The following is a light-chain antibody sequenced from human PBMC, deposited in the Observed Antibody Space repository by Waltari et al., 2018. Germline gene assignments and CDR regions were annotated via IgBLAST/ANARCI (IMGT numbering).Light chain of an antibody. CDR2: LGS. Sequence: DIVMTQSPLSLPVTPGEPASISCSSSQSLLHVNGYNYLDWYLQKPGQSPQLLIYLGSNRASGVPVRFSGSGSGTDFTLKISRVEAEDVGVYYCMQALQTPLTFGGGTKVEIK. CDR1: QSLLHVNGYNY. V-gene: IGKV2-28*01. J-gene: IGKJ4*01. CDR3: MQALQTPLT.